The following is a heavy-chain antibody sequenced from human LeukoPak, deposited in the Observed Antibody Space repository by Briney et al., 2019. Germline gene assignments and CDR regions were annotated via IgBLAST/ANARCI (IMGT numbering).Heavy chain of an antibody. V-gene: IGHV4-34*01. J-gene: IGHJ4*02. CDR3: ARGRYHFDY. CDR2: INHSGST. D-gene: IGHD3-9*01. CDR1: GGSFSGYY. Sequence: KASETLSLTCAVYGGSFSGYYWSWIRQPPGKGLEWIGEINHSGSTNYNPSLKSRVTISVDTSKNQFSLRLSSVTAADTAVYYCARGRYHFDYWGQGTLVTVSS.